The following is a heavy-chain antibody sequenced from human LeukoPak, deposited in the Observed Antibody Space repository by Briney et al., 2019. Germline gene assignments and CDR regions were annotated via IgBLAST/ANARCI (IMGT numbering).Heavy chain of an antibody. Sequence: GGSLRLSCAASGFTFTAYSMSWVRQAPGKGLEWVSGLGRSGENRYYATSVRGRFSISRDNSKDTVYLQMNSLRAEDTAVYYCVKDRPCETCMPMDAWGQGTTVTVSS. CDR2: LGRSGENR. CDR1: GFTFTAYS. CDR3: VKDRPCETCMPMDA. J-gene: IGHJ6*02. D-gene: IGHD2-2*01. V-gene: IGHV3-23*01.